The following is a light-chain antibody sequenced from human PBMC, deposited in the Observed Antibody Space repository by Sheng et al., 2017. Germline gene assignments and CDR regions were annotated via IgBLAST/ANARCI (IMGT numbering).Light chain of an antibody. CDR3: LQYYTSPRS. CDR2: AAS. CDR1: QSISRL. Sequence: DIQMTQSPSILSASVGDRVTITCRASQSISRLLAWYQQKPGKAPKLLVYAASILESGVPSRFRGSVSGTEYTLTISSLQPEDFTTYYCLQYYTSPRSFGPGTKVEIK. V-gene: IGKV1-NL1*01. J-gene: IGKJ1*01.